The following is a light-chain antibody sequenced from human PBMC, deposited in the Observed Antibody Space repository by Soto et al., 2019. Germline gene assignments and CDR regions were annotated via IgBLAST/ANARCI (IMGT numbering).Light chain of an antibody. J-gene: IGKJ4*01. V-gene: IGKV1-12*01. Sequence: DIQMTKSPSPVSASVGDIVTLTCRASHTMSSWLAWYQQKPGKAPKVLIYAASILERGGPSRFSGSGSGTDYTLTISSLQPEDFASYYCLQAKSFPLTFGGGTKVDIK. CDR1: HTMSSW. CDR3: LQAKSFPLT. CDR2: AAS.